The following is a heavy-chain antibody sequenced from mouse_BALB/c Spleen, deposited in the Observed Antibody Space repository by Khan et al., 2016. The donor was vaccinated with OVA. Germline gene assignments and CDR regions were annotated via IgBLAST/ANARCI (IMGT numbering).Heavy chain of an antibody. CDR3: ARGYDFFAY. J-gene: IGHJ3*01. V-gene: IGHV1-26*01. CDR1: GYSFTLYY. Sequence: IQLVQSGPDLVKPGASVKISCKASGYSFTLYYMTWVKQSHGKSLEWIGRVNPNTGGSDYNQEFKGKAILNVDKSSNTAYMELHSLTSEDSAVYYCARGYDFFAYWGQGTLVTVSA. CDR2: VNPNTGGS. D-gene: IGHD2-14*01.